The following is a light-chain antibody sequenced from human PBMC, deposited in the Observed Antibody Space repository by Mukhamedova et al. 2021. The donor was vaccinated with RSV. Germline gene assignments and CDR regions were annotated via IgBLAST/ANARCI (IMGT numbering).Light chain of an antibody. V-gene: IGLV1-40*03. J-gene: IGLJ3*02. CDR3: QSYENTLTDSWV. CDR2: GNN. Sequence: YGNNKRSSGAPDRFSGSRSGASASLAITGLQVEDEGDYYCQSYENTLTDSWVFGGGTKLTVL.